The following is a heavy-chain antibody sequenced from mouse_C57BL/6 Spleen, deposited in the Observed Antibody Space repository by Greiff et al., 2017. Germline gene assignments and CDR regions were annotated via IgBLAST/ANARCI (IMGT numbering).Heavy chain of an antibody. CDR1: GYTFTDYY. J-gene: IGHJ2*01. V-gene: IGHV1-76*01. Sequence: VQLQQSGAELVRPGASVKLSCKASGYTFTDYYINWVKQRPGQALEWIARIYPGSGNTYYNEKFKGKATLTAEKSSSTAYMQLSSLTSEDSAVYFCARLGVTTCFDYWGQGTTRTVSS. CDR3: ARLGVTTCFDY. CDR2: IYPGSGNT. D-gene: IGHD2-5*01.